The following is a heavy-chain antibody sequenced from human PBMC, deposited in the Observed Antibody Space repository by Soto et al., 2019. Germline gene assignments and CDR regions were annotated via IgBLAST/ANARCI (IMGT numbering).Heavy chain of an antibody. J-gene: IGHJ3*02. V-gene: IGHV3-74*01. D-gene: IGHD6-19*01. CDR1: GFTFSTYW. CDR2: INSDGSTT. CDR3: ARGGGNSDWYSAFDI. Sequence: PGGSLRLSCAATGFTFSTYWVHWVRQAPGKGLVWVSRINSDGSTTNYADSVKGRFTISRDNAKNTLYLQMNSLRAEGTAVYYSARGGGNSDWYSAFDIWGQGTMVTVSS.